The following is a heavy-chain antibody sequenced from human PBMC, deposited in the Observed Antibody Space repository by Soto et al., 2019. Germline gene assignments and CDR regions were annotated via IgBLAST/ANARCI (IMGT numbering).Heavy chain of an antibody. CDR3: ARSQEISSGYFSPFDY. CDR1: GYIFTNYA. CDR2: ISAYNGNT. J-gene: IGHJ4*02. V-gene: IGHV1-18*01. D-gene: IGHD3-22*01. Sequence: QVQLVQSGAEVKKPGASVKVSCKTSGYIFTNYAVSWVRQAPGQGLEWMGWISAYNGNTNYAQRLQGRLTMTTDTSTSTAYMELRTLRSDDTAVYFCARSQEISSGYFSPFDYWGQGTLVTVSA.